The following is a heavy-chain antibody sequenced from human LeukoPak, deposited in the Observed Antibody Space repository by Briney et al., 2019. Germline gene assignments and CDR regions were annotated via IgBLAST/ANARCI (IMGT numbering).Heavy chain of an antibody. D-gene: IGHD3-16*02. Sequence: SETLSLTCTVSGGSISSYYWSWIRQPAGKGLEWIGRIYTSGSTNYNPSLKSRVTISVDTSKNQFSLKLSSVTAADTAVYYCARSSRLGGLSSSPFDYWGQGTLVTVSS. V-gene: IGHV4-4*07. CDR1: GGSISSYY. J-gene: IGHJ4*02. CDR3: ARSSRLGGLSSSPFDY. CDR2: IYTSGST.